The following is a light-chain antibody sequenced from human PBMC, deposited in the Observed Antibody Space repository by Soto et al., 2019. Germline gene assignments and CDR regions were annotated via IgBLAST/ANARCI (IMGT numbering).Light chain of an antibody. CDR3: QQSYSTPF. CDR2: AAS. V-gene: IGKV1-39*01. CDR1: QSISSY. Sequence: DIQMTQSPSSLSASVGDRVTITCRASQSISSYLNWYQQKPGKAPKLLIYAASSLQSGVPSRFSGSGSGTDFTLTISSLQPEDFATYYCQQSYSTPFFCHGTKVDIK. J-gene: IGKJ3*01.